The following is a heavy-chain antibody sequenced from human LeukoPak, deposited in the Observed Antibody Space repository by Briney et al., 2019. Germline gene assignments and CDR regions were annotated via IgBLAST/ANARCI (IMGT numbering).Heavy chain of an antibody. CDR3: AKEGYYDSSGAPRRLFYDGMDV. Sequence: GGSLRLSCAASGFTFSSYAMSWVRQAPGKGLEWVSGISGSGFSTYYADSVKGRFTISRDNSKNTLYLQMKSLRAEDTAVYYCAKEGYYDSSGAPRRLFYDGMDVWGQGTTVTVSS. D-gene: IGHD3-22*01. CDR2: ISGSGFST. J-gene: IGHJ6*02. CDR1: GFTFSSYA. V-gene: IGHV3-23*01.